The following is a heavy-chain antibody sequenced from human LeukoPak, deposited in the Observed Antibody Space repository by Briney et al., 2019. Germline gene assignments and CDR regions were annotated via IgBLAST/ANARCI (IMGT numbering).Heavy chain of an antibody. CDR1: GFTFTTYA. V-gene: IGHV3-23*01. CDR3: ARDPVGDY. Sequence: GGSLRLSCAASGFTFTTYAMTWVRQAPGKGLGWVSALSGSGGSTYYVDSVKGRFTISRDNSKNTLYLQMNSLRAEDTAVYYCARDPVGDYWGQGILVTVSS. J-gene: IGHJ4*02. CDR2: LSGSGGST. D-gene: IGHD1-26*01.